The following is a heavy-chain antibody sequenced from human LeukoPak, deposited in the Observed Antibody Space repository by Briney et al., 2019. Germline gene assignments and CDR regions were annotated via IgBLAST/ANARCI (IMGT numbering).Heavy chain of an antibody. Sequence: GGSLRLSCAASGFTFSSYAMSWVRQAPGKGLEWVSAISGSGGSTYYADSVRGRLTISRDNSKNTLYLQMNSLKAEDTAVYYCAAQSPTNWFDPWGQGTLVTVSS. CDR2: ISGSGGST. CDR3: AAQSPTNWFDP. D-gene: IGHD4-4*01. CDR1: GFTFSSYA. V-gene: IGHV3-23*01. J-gene: IGHJ5*02.